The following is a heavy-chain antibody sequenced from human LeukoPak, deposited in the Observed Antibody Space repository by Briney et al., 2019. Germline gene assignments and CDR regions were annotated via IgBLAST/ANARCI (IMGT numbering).Heavy chain of an antibody. V-gene: IGHV4-59*01. Sequence: SETLSLTCTVSGGSISSYYWSWIRQAPGKGLEWIGYIFYSGNTNYNPSLRSRVSISVDTSKNQFSLKLSSVTAADTAVFYCARGGGTFDYWGQGILVTVSS. D-gene: IGHD3-16*01. CDR1: GGSISSYY. J-gene: IGHJ4*02. CDR3: ARGGGTFDY. CDR2: IFYSGNT.